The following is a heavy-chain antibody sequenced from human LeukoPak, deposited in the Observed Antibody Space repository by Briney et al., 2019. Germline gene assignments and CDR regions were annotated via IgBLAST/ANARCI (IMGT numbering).Heavy chain of an antibody. CDR2: ISSSSSTI. J-gene: IGHJ4*02. Sequence: QPGGSLRLSCAASGFTFSSYSMNWVRQAPGKGLEWVSYISSSSSTIYYADSVKGRFTISRDNAKNSLYLQMNSLRAEDTAVYYRARDTYYDILTGYYDYWGQGTLVTVSS. V-gene: IGHV3-48*01. CDR3: ARDTYYDILTGYYDY. D-gene: IGHD3-9*01. CDR1: GFTFSSYS.